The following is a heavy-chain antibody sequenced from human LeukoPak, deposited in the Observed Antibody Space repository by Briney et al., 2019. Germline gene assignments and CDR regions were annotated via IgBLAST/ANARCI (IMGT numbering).Heavy chain of an antibody. CDR3: ARASWISTADAVC. Sequence: GGSLRLSCAASGFTFSTYAMSWVRQAPGKGLEWVSTISGSGANTYYADSVRGRFTISRDDSKNTLYLHMNSLRAEDTAVYYCARASWISTADAVCWGQGTQVTVSS. V-gene: IGHV3-23*01. D-gene: IGHD2-2*03. CDR2: ISGSGANT. CDR1: GFTFSTYA. J-gene: IGHJ4*02.